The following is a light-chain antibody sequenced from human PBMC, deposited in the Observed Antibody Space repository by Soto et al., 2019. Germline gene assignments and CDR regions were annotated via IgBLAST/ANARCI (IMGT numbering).Light chain of an antibody. Sequence: DIVMTQSPDSLTVSLGERATVNCKSSQSILYNSNNKNYLAWYQQKIGQPPKLLISWASIRESGVPDRFSGSGSGTDFTLTIRSLQAEDVAVYYCQQYYDPPLTFGGGTKVEI. J-gene: IGKJ4*01. CDR1: QSILYNSNNKNY. V-gene: IGKV4-1*01. CDR3: QQYYDPPLT. CDR2: WAS.